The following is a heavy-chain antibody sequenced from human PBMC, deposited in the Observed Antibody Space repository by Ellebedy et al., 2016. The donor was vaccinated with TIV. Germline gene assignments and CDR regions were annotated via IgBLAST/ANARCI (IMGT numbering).Heavy chain of an antibody. V-gene: IGHV4-30-4*01. CDR2: IYYSGST. Sequence: MPSETLSLTCTVSAGSISSGDYYWSWIRQPPGKGLEWIGYIYYSGSTYYNPSLKSRVTISVDASKNQFSLKLSSVTAADTAVYYCARDGAGRWDYWGPGTLVTVSS. CDR1: AGSISSGDYY. J-gene: IGHJ4*02. D-gene: IGHD4-23*01. CDR3: ARDGAGRWDY.